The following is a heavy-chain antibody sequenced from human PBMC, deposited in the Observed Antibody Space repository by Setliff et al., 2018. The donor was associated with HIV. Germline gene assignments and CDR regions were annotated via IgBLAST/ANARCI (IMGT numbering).Heavy chain of an antibody. V-gene: IGHV4-59*11. D-gene: IGHD3-3*01. CDR3: ARSKTFYDFWGGYYTHGAFKI. CDR2: IYYSGST. CDR1: GGSISSHY. Sequence: SETLSLTCTVSGGSISSHYWSWIRQPPGKGLEWIGYIYYSGSTNYNPSLKSRVTISVDKSKNQFSLNLTSVTAADTAVYYCARSKTFYDFWGGYYTHGAFKIWGLGTMVTVSS. J-gene: IGHJ3*02.